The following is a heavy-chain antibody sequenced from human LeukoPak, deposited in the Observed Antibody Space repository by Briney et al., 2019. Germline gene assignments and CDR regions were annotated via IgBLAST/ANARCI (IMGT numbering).Heavy chain of an antibody. V-gene: IGHV1-46*01. D-gene: IGHD3-22*01. J-gene: IGHJ4*02. CDR2: INPSGGST. CDR1: GYTFTSYY. Sequence: ASVKVSCKASGYTFTSYYMHWVRQAPGQGLEWMGIINPSGGSTSYAQKFQGRVTMTRDMSTSTDYMELSSLRSEDTAVYYCARYYDSSGYYVSPPTADENLDYWGQGTLVTVSS. CDR3: ARYYDSSGYYVSPPTADENLDY.